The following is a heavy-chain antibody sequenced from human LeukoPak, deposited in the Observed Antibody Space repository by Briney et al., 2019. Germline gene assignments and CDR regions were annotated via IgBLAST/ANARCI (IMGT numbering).Heavy chain of an antibody. J-gene: IGHJ4*02. Sequence: SETLSLTCAVHGGSFSGYFWSWIRQPPGKGLEWIGEINHGGTTNYNPSLKSRVTISVDTSKNQFSLKLNSVTTADTAVYYCARDGNGYGDFDYWGQGTLVTVSS. CDR3: ARDGNGYGDFDY. CDR2: INHGGTT. V-gene: IGHV4-34*01. CDR1: GGSFSGYF. D-gene: IGHD4/OR15-4a*01.